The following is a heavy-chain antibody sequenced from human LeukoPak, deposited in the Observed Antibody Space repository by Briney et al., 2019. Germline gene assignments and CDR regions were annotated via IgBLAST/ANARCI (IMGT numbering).Heavy chain of an antibody. CDR2: IYSGGGT. V-gene: IGHV3-53*01. J-gene: IGHJ6*02. CDR1: GFTFSSYA. Sequence: PGGPLRLSCAASGFTFSSYAMSWVRQAPGKGLEWVSLIYSGGGTYYTDSVKGRFTISRDNSKNTLYLQMNSLTAEDTAVYYCARRRDGAIVRGVIRESYGMDVWGQGTTVTVSS. D-gene: IGHD3-10*01. CDR3: ARRRDGAIVRGVIRESYGMDV.